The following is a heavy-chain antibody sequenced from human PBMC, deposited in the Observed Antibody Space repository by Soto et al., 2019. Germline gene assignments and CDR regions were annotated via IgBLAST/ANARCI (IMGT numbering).Heavy chain of an antibody. CDR2: IIPFFKAT. J-gene: IGHJ5*02. CDR3: ARDYSSSWYRWFNP. Sequence: SVKVSCKASGGTFSSHAISWVRQAPGQGLEWMGGIIPFFKATNYAQKFQGRVTMTTDTSTSTAYMELRSLRSDDTAVYYCARDYSSSWYRWFNPWGQGTLVTVSS. V-gene: IGHV1-69*05. D-gene: IGHD6-13*01. CDR1: GGTFSSHA.